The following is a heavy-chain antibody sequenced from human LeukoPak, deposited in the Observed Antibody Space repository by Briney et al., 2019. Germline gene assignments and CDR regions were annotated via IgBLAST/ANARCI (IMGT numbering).Heavy chain of an antibody. V-gene: IGHV1-46*01. CDR2: INPSGGST. CDR3: ARDVYPRWIVVVVAAPGNWFDP. CDR1: GYTFTSYY. D-gene: IGHD2-15*01. Sequence: ASVKVSCKASGYTFTSYYMHWVRQAPGQGLEWMGLINPSGGSTSYAQKFQGRVTMTRDTSTSTVYMELSSLRSEDTAVYYCARDVYPRWIVVVVAAPGNWFDPWGQGTLVTVSS. J-gene: IGHJ5*02.